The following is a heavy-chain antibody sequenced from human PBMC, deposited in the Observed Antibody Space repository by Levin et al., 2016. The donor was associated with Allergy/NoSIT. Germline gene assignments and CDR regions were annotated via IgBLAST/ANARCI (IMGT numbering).Heavy chain of an antibody. J-gene: IGHJ4*02. CDR1: GFSLSTSGMS. Sequence: SGPTLVKPTETLTLTCTFSGFSLSTSGMSVAWIRQPPGKALEWLALIYWDDDKRYSPSLKSRVTITKDSSRSQVVLTMANMDPVDTGTYFCAHTRGGIYDLLAGYTYFEYWGQGARVIVSS. D-gene: IGHD3-9*01. CDR3: AHTRGGIYDLLAGYTYFEY. CDR2: IYWDDDK. V-gene: IGHV2-5*02.